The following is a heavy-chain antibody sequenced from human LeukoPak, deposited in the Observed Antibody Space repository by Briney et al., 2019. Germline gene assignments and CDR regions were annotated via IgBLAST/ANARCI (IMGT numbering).Heavy chain of an antibody. CDR1: GFTFSSYA. CDR2: ISSNGGST. J-gene: IGHJ4*02. Sequence: PGGSLRLSCAASGFTFSSYAMHWVRQAPGKGLEYVSAISSNGGSTYYANSVKGRFTISRDNSKNTLYLQMGSLRAEDMAVYYCARVAGYYDSSGYYDYWGQGTLVTVSS. CDR3: ARVAGYYDSSGYYDY. V-gene: IGHV3-64*01. D-gene: IGHD3-22*01.